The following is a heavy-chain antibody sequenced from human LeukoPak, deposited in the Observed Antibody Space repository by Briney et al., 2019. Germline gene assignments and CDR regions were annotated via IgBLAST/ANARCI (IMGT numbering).Heavy chain of an antibody. J-gene: IGHJ3*02. CDR3: ARHSYDYVWGSYPEGAFDI. D-gene: IGHD3-16*02. CDR2: IYYSGST. V-gene: IGHV4-59*08. CDR1: GGSISSYY. Sequence: SETLSLTCTVSGGSISSYYWSWIRQPPGKGLEWIGYIYYSGSTNYNPSLKSRVTISVDTSKNQFPLKLSSVTAADTAVYYCARHSYDYVWGSYPEGAFDIWGQGTMVTVSS.